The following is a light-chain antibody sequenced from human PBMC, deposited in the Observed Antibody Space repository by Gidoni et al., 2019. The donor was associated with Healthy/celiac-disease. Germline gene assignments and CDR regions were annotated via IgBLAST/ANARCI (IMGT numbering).Light chain of an antibody. Sequence: SYVLSQPPSLSVAPGLTATITCEGDNLETKSVHWYRQKAGQAPVLVVFDDDDRPSGVPDRISGSNSKNTATLSITRVEPGDEADYFCQVWDSSVDLRVFGGGTSLTVL. CDR1: NLETKS. J-gene: IGLJ2*01. CDR3: QVWDSSVDLRV. CDR2: DDD. V-gene: IGLV3-21*02.